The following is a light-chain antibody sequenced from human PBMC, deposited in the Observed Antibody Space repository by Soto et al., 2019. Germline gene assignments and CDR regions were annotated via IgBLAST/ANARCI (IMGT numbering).Light chain of an antibody. Sequence: EIWLTQSPGTLSLSPGDRATLSCRASQTVSLSELAWYQQKPGQAPSLLVYGASSRATGTPDRFRSSGSGTDFTLTISRLEPEDFAVYYCQQYGSSPRTFGQGTKVEIK. J-gene: IGKJ2*01. V-gene: IGKV3-20*01. CDR1: QTVSLSE. CDR2: GAS. CDR3: QQYGSSPRT.